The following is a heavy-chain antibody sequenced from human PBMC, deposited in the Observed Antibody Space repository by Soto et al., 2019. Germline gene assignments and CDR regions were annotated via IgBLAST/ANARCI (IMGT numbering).Heavy chain of an antibody. CDR2: INHSGST. CDR1: GGSISSGDYY. Sequence: SETLSLTCTVSGGSISSGDYYWSWIRQPPGKGLEWVGEINHSGSTNYNPSLKSRVTISVDTSRNQFSLKLNSVTAADTAVYYCATRLSGSYSDYWGLGTLVT. D-gene: IGHD1-26*01. J-gene: IGHJ4*02. V-gene: IGHV4-39*01. CDR3: ATRLSGSYSDY.